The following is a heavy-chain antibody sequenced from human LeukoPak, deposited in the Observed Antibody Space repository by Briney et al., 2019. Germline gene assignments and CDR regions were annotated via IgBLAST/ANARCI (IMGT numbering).Heavy chain of an antibody. CDR1: GFTFSGYY. CDR2: ISSSGTTI. CDR3: ARDSRYYGMDV. Sequence: GGSLRLSCAASGFTFSGYYMTWIRQAPGKGLEWISYISSSGTTIYHADSVKGRFTISRDSAQNSLYLQMNSLRADDSAVYYCARDSRYYGMDVWGQGTTVTVSS. V-gene: IGHV3-11*01. J-gene: IGHJ6*02.